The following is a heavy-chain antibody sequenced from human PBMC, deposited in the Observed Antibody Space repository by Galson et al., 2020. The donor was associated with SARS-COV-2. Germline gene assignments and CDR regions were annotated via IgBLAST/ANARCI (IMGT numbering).Heavy chain of an antibody. J-gene: IGHJ3*02. CDR1: GGSISSYY. V-gene: IGHV4-59*08. CDR2: IYYSGST. Sequence: SETLSLTCTVSGGSISSYYWSWIRQPPGKGLEWIGYIYYSGSTKYNPSLKSRVTISVDTSKNQFSLKLSSVTAADTAGYYCARIVVVVAATGDNHDAFDIWGQGTMVTVSS. D-gene: IGHD2-15*01. CDR3: ARIVVVVAATGDNHDAFDI.